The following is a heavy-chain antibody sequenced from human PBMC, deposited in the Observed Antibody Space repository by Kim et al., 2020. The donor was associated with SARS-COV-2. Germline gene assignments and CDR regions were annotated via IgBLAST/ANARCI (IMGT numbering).Heavy chain of an antibody. CDR2: IYYSGST. CDR3: ARGALYYYYGMDV. Sequence: SETLSLTCTVSGGSISSYYWSWIRQPPGKGLEWIGYIYYSGSTNYNPSLKSRVTISVDTSKNQFSLKLSSVTAADTAVYYCARGALYYYYGMDVWGQGTTVTVCS. V-gene: IGHV4-59*01. CDR1: GGSISSYY. J-gene: IGHJ6*02.